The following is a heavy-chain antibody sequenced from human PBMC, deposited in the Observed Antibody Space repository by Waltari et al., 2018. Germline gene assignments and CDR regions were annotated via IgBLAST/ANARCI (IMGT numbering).Heavy chain of an antibody. CDR3: ARHLLSADILTGNDY. Sequence: QVQLVQSGAEVKKPGSSVKVSCRTSKVMFSNYAFSWVRPAPGQGLEWMGWISAYNGNTNYAQKLQGRVTMTTDTSTSTAYMELRSLRSDDTAVYYCARHLLSADILTGNDYWGQGTLVTVSS. CDR1: KVMFSNYA. CDR2: ISAYNGNT. J-gene: IGHJ4*02. D-gene: IGHD3-9*01. V-gene: IGHV1-18*01.